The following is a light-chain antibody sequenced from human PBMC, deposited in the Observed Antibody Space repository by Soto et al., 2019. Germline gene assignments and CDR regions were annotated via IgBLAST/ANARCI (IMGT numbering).Light chain of an antibody. CDR3: QQSYSPVRNI. CDR1: QSISSY. J-gene: IGKJ2*01. Sequence: DIQMTQSPSSLSASVGDRVTITCRARQSISSYLNWYQQKPGKAPKLLIYGASNLQSGVPSRFSGGGSGTEFTLTISSLQPDDFATYYCQQSYSPVRNIFGQGTKLEI. CDR2: GAS. V-gene: IGKV1-39*01.